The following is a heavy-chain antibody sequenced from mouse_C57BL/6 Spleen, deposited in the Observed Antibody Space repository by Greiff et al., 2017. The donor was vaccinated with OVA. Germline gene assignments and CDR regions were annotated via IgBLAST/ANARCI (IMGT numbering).Heavy chain of an antibody. Sequence: QVQLKQPGAELVKPGASVKLSCKASGYTFTSYWMHWVKQRPGRGLEWIGRIDPNSGGTKYNEKFKSKATLTVDKPSSTAYMQLSSLTSEDSAVYYCAPGGPYGNYDYAMDYWGQGTSVTVSS. V-gene: IGHV1-72*01. CDR3: APGGPYGNYDYAMDY. J-gene: IGHJ4*01. CDR1: GYTFTSYW. D-gene: IGHD2-1*01. CDR2: IDPNSGGT.